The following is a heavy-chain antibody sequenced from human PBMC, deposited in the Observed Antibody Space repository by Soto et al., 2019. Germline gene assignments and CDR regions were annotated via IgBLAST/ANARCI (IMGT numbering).Heavy chain of an antibody. V-gene: IGHV4-39*01. CDR2: CYYSGST. CDR3: ARHPTTLSSVLYVDY. J-gene: IGHJ4*02. CDR1: GGSISSSSYY. Sequence: SETLSLTCTVSGGSISSSSYYWGWIRQPPGKGLEWIGRCYYSGSTYFNPSRKSGVTISVDTSMNQFSLDLISVTAADIVVYYCARHPTTLSSVLYVDYWGQGTLVTVSS. D-gene: IGHD6-19*01.